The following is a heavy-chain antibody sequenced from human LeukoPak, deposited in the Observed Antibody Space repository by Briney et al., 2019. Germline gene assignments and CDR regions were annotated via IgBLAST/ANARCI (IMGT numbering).Heavy chain of an antibody. J-gene: IGHJ5*02. D-gene: IGHD2-2*01. CDR2: IIPIFGTA. V-gene: IGHV1-69*06. Sequence: SVKVSCKASGGIFSCYAISWVRQAPGQGLEWMGAIIPIFGTANYAQKFQGRVTITADKSTSTAYMELSSLRSEDTAVYYCARAGYCSSTSCRPNWFDPWGQGTLVTVSS. CDR3: ARAGYCSSTSCRPNWFDP. CDR1: GGIFSCYA.